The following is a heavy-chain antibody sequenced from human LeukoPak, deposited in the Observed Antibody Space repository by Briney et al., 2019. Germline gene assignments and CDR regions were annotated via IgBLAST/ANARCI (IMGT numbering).Heavy chain of an antibody. Sequence: SETLSLTCAVSGGSISSGGYSWSWIRQPPGKGLEWIGYIYHSGSTYYNPSLKSRVTISVDRSKNQFSLKLSSVTAADTAVYYCARGGDGYNPFDYWGQGTLVTVSS. D-gene: IGHD5-24*01. CDR2: IYHSGST. CDR1: GGSISSGGYS. CDR3: ARGGDGYNPFDY. J-gene: IGHJ4*02. V-gene: IGHV4-30-2*01.